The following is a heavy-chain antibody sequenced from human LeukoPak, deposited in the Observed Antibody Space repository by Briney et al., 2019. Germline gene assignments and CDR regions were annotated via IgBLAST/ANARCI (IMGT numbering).Heavy chain of an antibody. V-gene: IGHV1-69*05. CDR2: IIPIFGTA. J-gene: IGHJ4*02. CDR1: GGTFSSYA. CDR3: ARAAELLGLQFDY. D-gene: IGHD1-26*01. Sequence: ASVKVSCKASGGTFSSYAISWVRQAPGQGLEWMGRIIPIFGTANYAQKFQGRVTITTDESTSTAYMELSSLRSEDTAVYYCARAAELLGLQFDYWGQGTLVTVSP.